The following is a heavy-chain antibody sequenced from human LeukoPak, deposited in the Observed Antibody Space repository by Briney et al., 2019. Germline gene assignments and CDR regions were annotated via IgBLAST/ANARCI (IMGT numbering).Heavy chain of an antibody. Sequence: GGSLRLSCAASGFTFSAYWMHWVRQAPGKGLVWVSRAKYDGSTTTYADSVKGRFTISRDNAKNILYLQMNSLRVEDTAVYYCARDLDWLLFDYWDQGTLVTVSS. D-gene: IGHD3-9*01. CDR1: GFTFSAYW. CDR3: ARDLDWLLFDY. V-gene: IGHV3-74*01. CDR2: AKYDGSTT. J-gene: IGHJ4*02.